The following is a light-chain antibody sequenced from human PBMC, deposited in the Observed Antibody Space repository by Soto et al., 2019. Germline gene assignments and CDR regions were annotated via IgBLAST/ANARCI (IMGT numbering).Light chain of an antibody. CDR1: QSVNSR. V-gene: IGKV3-20*01. CDR2: AAP. J-gene: IGKJ5*01. Sequence: EIVLTQSPGTLSLSQGERATLSCLASQSVNSRLAWHQRNPGQAPRLLIDAAPSTATGTPDWCSGRWSATVFTLTISILAHEDVALYYWQHYSWPPITFGQGTRLEIK. CDR3: QHYSWPPIT.